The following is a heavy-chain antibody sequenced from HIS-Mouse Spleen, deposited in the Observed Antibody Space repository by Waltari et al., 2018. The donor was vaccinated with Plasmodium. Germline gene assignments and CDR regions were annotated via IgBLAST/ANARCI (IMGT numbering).Heavy chain of an antibody. J-gene: IGHJ4*02. V-gene: IGHV3-21*01. D-gene: IGHD6-13*01. CDR2: ISSSSSYI. Sequence: EVQLVASGGGLVKPGGSLSLPCQASGFTFRSYSMNWVRQAPGKGLEWVSSISSSSSYIYYADSVKGRFTISRDNAKNSLYLQMNSLRAEDTAVYYCARESSSSWYFDYWGQGTLVTVSS. CDR1: GFTFRSYS. CDR3: ARESSSSWYFDY.